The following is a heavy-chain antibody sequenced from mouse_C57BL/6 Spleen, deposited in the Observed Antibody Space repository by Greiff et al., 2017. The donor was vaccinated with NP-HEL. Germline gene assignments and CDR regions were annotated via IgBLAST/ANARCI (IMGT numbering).Heavy chain of an antibody. Sequence: EVQLQQSGPELVKPGASVKIPCKASGYTFTDYNMDWVKQSHGKSLEWIGDINPNNCGTIYNQKFKGKATLTVDKSSSTAYMELRSLTSEDTAVYYCARQYYGSSYEGYFDVWGTGTTVTVSS. CDR2: INPNNCGT. CDR3: ARQYYGSSYEGYFDV. J-gene: IGHJ1*03. V-gene: IGHV1-18*01. D-gene: IGHD1-1*01. CDR1: GYTFTDYN.